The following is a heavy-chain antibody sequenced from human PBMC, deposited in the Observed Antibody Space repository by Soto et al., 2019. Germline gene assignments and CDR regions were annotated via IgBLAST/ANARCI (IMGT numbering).Heavy chain of an antibody. Sequence: GGSLRLSCAASGFTFSSYAMSWVRQAPGKGLEWVSAISGSGGSTYYADSVKGRFTISRDNSKNTLYLQMNSLRAEDTAVYYCAEAPYSSGWYRVKRGNWFDPWGQGTLVTVSS. D-gene: IGHD6-19*01. V-gene: IGHV3-23*01. J-gene: IGHJ5*02. CDR2: ISGSGGST. CDR1: GFTFSSYA. CDR3: AEAPYSSGWYRVKRGNWFDP.